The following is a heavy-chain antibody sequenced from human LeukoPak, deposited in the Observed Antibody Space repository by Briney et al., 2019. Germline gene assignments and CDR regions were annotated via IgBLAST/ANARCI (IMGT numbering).Heavy chain of an antibody. CDR3: AKEGGYCSSTSCGAFDI. CDR1: GFTFSSYA. CDR2: IRGRGAVS. J-gene: IGHJ3*02. V-gene: IGHV3-23*01. Sequence: PGGSLRLSCAASGFTFSSYATSWVRQAPGKGLEWVSDIRGRGAVSYYADSVKGRFTISRDKSKNTLYLQMNTLRAEDTAVYYCAKEGGYCSSTSCGAFDIWGQGTMVTVSS. D-gene: IGHD2-2*01.